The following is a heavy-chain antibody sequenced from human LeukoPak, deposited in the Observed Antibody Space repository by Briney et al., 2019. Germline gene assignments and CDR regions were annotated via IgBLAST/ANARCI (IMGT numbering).Heavy chain of an antibody. CDR3: ARDAPAPGIAAAGYFDY. V-gene: IGHV3-7*01. D-gene: IGHD6-13*01. CDR2: IKQDGSEK. CDR1: GFTFSSYW. Sequence: GGSLRLSCAASGFTFSSYWMSWVRQAPGKGLEWVANIKQDGSEKYYVDSVKGRFTIPRDNAKNSLYLQMNSLRAEDTAVYYCARDAPAPGIAAAGYFDYWGQGTLVTVSS. J-gene: IGHJ4*02.